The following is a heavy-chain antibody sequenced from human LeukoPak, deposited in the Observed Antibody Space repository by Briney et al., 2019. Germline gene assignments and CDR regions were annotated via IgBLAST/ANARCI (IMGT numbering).Heavy chain of an antibody. Sequence: PSETLSLTCAVSGYSISSGYYWGWIRQPPGKGLEWIGSIYHRGSTYYNPSLKSRVTISVDTSKNHFSLKLSSVTAADTAVYYCARHKYYDSSFDYWGQGTLVTVSS. V-gene: IGHV4-38-2*01. CDR3: ARHKYYDSSFDY. D-gene: IGHD3-22*01. CDR1: GYSISSGYY. J-gene: IGHJ4*02. CDR2: IYHRGST.